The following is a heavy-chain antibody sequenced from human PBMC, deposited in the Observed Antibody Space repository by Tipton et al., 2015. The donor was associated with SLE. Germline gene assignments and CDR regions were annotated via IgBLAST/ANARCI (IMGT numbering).Heavy chain of an antibody. CDR1: GDSISTSRYY. CDR2: VYSDAYT. D-gene: IGHD4-17*01. J-gene: IGHJ4*02. V-gene: IGHV4-39*07. Sequence: LRLSCTVSGDSISTSRYYWGWIRQPPGKGLEWIGSVYSDAYTYSNPNLRSRVTMSPDTSKNQLSLTLSSVTVADTAVYYCAKDFNYDNADFNWGQGKLVIVSS. CDR3: AKDFNYDNADFN.